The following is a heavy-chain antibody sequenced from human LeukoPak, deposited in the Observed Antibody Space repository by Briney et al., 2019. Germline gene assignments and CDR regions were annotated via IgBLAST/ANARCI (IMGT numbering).Heavy chain of an antibody. J-gene: IGHJ6*03. CDR2: IIPISGTA. CDR3: ARGLQYQLLKALRYYYMDV. V-gene: IGHV1-69*05. D-gene: IGHD2-2*01. CDR1: GGTFSSHA. Sequence: ASVKVSCKASGGTFSSHAIGWVRQAPGQGPEWMGGIIPISGTADYAQKFQGRVTITTDQSTSIAYMELSSLTSDDTAVYYCARGLQYQLLKALRYYYMDVWGEGTTVTVSS.